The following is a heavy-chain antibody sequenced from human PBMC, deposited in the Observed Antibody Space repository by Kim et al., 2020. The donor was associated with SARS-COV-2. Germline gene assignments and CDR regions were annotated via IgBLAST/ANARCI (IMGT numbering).Heavy chain of an antibody. CDR1: GGSISSDSYH. D-gene: IGHD3-10*01. J-gene: IGHJ4*02. CDR3: AGSTMVRGTDY. CDR2: IYYRGST. V-gene: IGHV4-39*01. Sequence: SETLSLTCTVSGGSISSDSYHWGWIRQSPGKGLEWIGNIYYRGSTYYNPSLESRVTISVDTSKNQFSLMLSFVTAADTAVYYCAGSTMVRGTDYWCQGTL.